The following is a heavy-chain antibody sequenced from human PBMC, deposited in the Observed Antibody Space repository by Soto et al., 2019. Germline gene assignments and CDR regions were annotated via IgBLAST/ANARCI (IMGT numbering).Heavy chain of an antibody. J-gene: IGHJ4*02. D-gene: IGHD4-4*01. Sequence: PSETLSLTCTVSGGSISSYYWSWIRQPPGKGLEWIGYIYYSGSTNYNPSLKSRVTISVDTSKNQFSLKLSSVTAADTAVYYCARLGKPVRGAPFDYWGQGTLVTVSS. CDR3: ARLGKPVRGAPFDY. V-gene: IGHV4-59*08. CDR1: GGSISSYY. CDR2: IYYSGST.